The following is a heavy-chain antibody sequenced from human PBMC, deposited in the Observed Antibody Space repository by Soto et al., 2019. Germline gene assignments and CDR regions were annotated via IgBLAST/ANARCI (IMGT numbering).Heavy chain of an antibody. CDR1: GFSFSSYW. V-gene: IGHV3-7*01. Sequence: SGGSLRLSCKGSGFSFSSYWMSWVRQAPGKALERVASIKQDESEKYYVDSVKGRFTISRDNVDDSVFLHMNRLSAEDTAVYFCVRDVGFDYVNWGQGTLVTVSS. CDR2: IKQDESEK. J-gene: IGHJ4*02. D-gene: IGHD3-16*01. CDR3: VRDVGFDYVN.